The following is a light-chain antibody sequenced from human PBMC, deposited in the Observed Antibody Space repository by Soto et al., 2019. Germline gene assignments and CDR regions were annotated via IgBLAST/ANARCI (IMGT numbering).Light chain of an antibody. CDR1: SSDVGGYNY. Sequence: QSVLTQPASVSGSPGQSITISCTGTSSDVGGYNYVSWYQHHPGKAPKLMIYEVSNRPSGVSNRFSGSKSGNTASLTISGLQAEDEADYYCSSYTSTTTLAVFGGGTKVTVL. CDR3: SSYTSTTTLAV. CDR2: EVS. V-gene: IGLV2-14*01. J-gene: IGLJ2*01.